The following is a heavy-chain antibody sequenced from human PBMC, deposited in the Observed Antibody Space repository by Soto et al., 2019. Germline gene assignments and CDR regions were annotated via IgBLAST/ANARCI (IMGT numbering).Heavy chain of an antibody. CDR3: ARDRLATNYYFDY. D-gene: IGHD3-16*01. CDR2: IRSSGNTV. J-gene: IGHJ4*02. V-gene: IGHV3-11*01. CDR1: GFIFSDYY. Sequence: QVQLVESGGGLVKPGGSLRLSCAASGFIFSDYYMTWIRQAPGKGLEWVSYIRSSGNTVYYADSVKGRFTISRDNARNSLYLQMHSLSAEDTAVYYCARDRLATNYYFDYWGQGTLVTVSS.